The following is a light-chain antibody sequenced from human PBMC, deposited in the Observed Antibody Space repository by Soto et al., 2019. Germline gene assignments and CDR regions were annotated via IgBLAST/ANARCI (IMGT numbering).Light chain of an antibody. J-gene: IGLJ1*01. CDR3: SLYTSENTYV. CDR1: STDFVSYNR. Sequence: SALTQPPSVSGSPGQSVTISCTGTSTDFVSYNRVSWYQQPPGTAPKLIIYEASNRPSGVPDRFSGSKSGNTASLTTSGVQGADEVGFYCSLYTSENTYVFGTGTKVTVL. CDR2: EAS. V-gene: IGLV2-18*01.